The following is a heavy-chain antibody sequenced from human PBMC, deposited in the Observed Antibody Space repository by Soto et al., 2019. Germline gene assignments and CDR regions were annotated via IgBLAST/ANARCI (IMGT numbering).Heavy chain of an antibody. CDR3: ARARGVVVVAADFDY. J-gene: IGHJ4*02. CDR2: IYYSGST. V-gene: IGHV4-59*01. Sequence: PSETLSLTCTVSGGSISSYYWSWIRQPPGKGLEWIGYIYYSGSTNYNPSLKSRVTISVDTSKNQFSLKLSSVTAADTAVYYCARARGVVVVAADFDYWGQGTLVTVSS. D-gene: IGHD2-15*01. CDR1: GGSISSYY.